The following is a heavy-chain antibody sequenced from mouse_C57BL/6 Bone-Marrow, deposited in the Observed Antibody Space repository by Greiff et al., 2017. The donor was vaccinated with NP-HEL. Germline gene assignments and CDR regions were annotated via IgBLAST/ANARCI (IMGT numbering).Heavy chain of an antibody. V-gene: IGHV8-2*01. J-gene: IGHJ2*01. D-gene: IGHD2-3*01. CDR2: WNNDNY. CDR1: ISLSTSGMGL. CDR3: GRCLRWLFYYCDY. Sequence: QQSQTLSLACTFSGISLSTSGMGLSWLRKPSGKALEWLASIWNNDNYYNPSLKSRLTISKETSNYQVFLKLTRVDTADSATYYGAGRCLRWLFYYCDYWGQGTTLTVSS.